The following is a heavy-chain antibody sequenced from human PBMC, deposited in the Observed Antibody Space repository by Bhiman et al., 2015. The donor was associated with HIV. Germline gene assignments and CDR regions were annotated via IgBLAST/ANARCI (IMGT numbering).Heavy chain of an antibody. J-gene: IGHJ6*02. CDR3: ARDQWVLTGLYNYYSGMDV. Sequence: EVQLVESGGGLVQPGGSLRLSCAASGFTFSSYEMNWVRQTPGKGLEWVAYISGRGSAIYYADSVRGRFTISRDNAKNSLSLQMNSLRAEDTAVYYCARDQWVLTGLYNYYSGMDVWDQGP. CDR1: GFTFSSYE. D-gene: IGHD3-9*01. V-gene: IGHV3-48*03. CDR2: ISGRGSAI.